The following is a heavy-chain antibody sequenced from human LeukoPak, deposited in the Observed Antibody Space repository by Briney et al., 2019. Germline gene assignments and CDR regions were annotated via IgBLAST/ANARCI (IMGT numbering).Heavy chain of an antibody. CDR2: FDPEVIQT. CDR1: GYTLTELF. J-gene: IGHJ6*02. CDR3: AIEVDRCSGGSCFPHYYYGLDV. Sequence: ASVKVSCKVSGYTLTELFMHWVRQAPGKGLEWMGGFDPEVIQTIYAQKFQGRITVTEDTSTDTAYMELSSLRSEDTAVYCCAIEVDRCSGGSCFPHYYYGLDVWGQGTTVTVSS. V-gene: IGHV1-24*01. D-gene: IGHD2-15*01.